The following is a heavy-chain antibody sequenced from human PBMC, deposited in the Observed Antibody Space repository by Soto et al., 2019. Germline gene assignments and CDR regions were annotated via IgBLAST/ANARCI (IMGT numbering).Heavy chain of an antibody. CDR1: GFTFSSYA. CDR3: AKDMQQLVPDSYYGMDV. Sequence: EVQLLESGGGLVQPGGSLRLSCAASGFTFSSYAMSWVRQAPGKGLEWVSAISGSGGSTYYADSVKGRFTISRDNSKHSLYLQMNSLRAEDTAVYYCAKDMQQLVPDSYYGMDVWGQGTTVTVSS. J-gene: IGHJ6*02. D-gene: IGHD6-13*01. V-gene: IGHV3-23*01. CDR2: ISGSGGST.